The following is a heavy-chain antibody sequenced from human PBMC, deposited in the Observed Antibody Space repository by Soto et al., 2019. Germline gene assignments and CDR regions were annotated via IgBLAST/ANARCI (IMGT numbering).Heavy chain of an antibody. V-gene: IGHV1-3*01. CDR1: GYIFTSNV. D-gene: IGHD6-13*01. CDR2: INAGNGNT. J-gene: IGHJ4*02. Sequence: EASVKVSCKASGYIFTSNVMHWVRQAPGQRLEWMGWINAGNGNTKYSQKFQGRVTITRDTPASTAFMELSSLRSEDTAVYYCARDHPYPGSSWFFFDLWGQGTLVTVSS. CDR3: ARDHPYPGSSWFFFDL.